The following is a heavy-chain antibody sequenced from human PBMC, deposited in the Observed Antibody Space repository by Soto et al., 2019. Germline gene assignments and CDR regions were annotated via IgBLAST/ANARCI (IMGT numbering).Heavy chain of an antibody. CDR1: GFTFSSYG. V-gene: IGHV3-30*18. CDR3: AKELNYGDYRTQVDY. Sequence: GGSLRLSCAASGFTFSSYGMHWVRQAPGKGLEWVAVISYDGSNKYYADSVKGRFTTSRDNSKNTLYLQMNSLRAEDTAVYYCAKELNYGDYRTQVDYWGQGTLVTVSS. CDR2: ISYDGSNK. J-gene: IGHJ4*02. D-gene: IGHD4-17*01.